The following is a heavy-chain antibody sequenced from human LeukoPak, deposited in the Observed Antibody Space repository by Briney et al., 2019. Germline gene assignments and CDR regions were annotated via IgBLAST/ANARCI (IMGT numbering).Heavy chain of an antibody. Sequence: ASVKVSCKASGYTFSSYGINWVRQAPGQGLEWMGWISVINSGNTRYAQNFQGRLTMTTDTSTTTAYMELSSLRSEDTAVYYCATGLPRITMIVVVGDDAFDIWGQGTMVTVSS. J-gene: IGHJ3*02. V-gene: IGHV1-18*01. CDR2: ISVINSGNT. CDR3: ATGLPRITMIVVVGDDAFDI. D-gene: IGHD3-22*01. CDR1: GYTFSSYG.